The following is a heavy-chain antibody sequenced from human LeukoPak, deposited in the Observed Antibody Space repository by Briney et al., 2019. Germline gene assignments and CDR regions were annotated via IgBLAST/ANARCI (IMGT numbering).Heavy chain of an antibody. Sequence: GGSLRLSCAASGFTFRSNSLNWVRQAPGKGLEWVSSISSISSYIYYADSVEGRFTISRDNAKNSLYLQMNSLRTEDTAVYYCASDTAMVTGADVWGQGTTVTVSS. CDR3: ASDTAMVTGADV. J-gene: IGHJ6*02. V-gene: IGHV3-21*01. D-gene: IGHD5-18*01. CDR2: ISSISSYI. CDR1: GFTFRSNS.